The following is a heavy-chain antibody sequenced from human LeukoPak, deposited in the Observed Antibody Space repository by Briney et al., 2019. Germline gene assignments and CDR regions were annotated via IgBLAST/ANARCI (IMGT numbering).Heavy chain of an antibody. D-gene: IGHD1-26*01. CDR3: AGSSGSYYGYYYYYMDV. CDR2: INPSGGST. CDR1: GYTFTSYY. V-gene: IGHV1-46*01. Sequence: ASVKVSCKASGYTFTSYYMHWVRQAPGQGLEWMGIINPSGGSTSYAQKFQGRVTMTRDMSTSTVYMELSSLRSEDTAVYYCAGSSGSYYGYYYYYMDVWGKGTTVTVSS. J-gene: IGHJ6*03.